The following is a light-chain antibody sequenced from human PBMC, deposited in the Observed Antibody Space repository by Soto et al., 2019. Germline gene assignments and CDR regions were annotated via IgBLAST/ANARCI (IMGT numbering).Light chain of an antibody. CDR1: SSDVGGYNY. J-gene: IGLJ1*01. CDR3: SSYTSSSSLYV. Sequence: QSVLTQPASVSGSPGQSITISCTGTSSDVGGYNYVSWYQQHPGKAPKFMIYDVSNRPSGVSNGFSGSKSGNTASLTISGLQAEDEADYYCSSYTSSSSLYVFGTGTKVTVL. V-gene: IGLV2-14*01. CDR2: DVS.